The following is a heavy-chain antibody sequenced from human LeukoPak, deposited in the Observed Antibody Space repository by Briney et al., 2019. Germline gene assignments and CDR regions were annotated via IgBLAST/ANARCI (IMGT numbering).Heavy chain of an antibody. Sequence: ASVEVSCKASGYTFTSCYMQWVRQAPGQGLEWMGIINPSGGSISYAQKFQGRVTMTRDMSTSTVHMELSSLRSEDTAVYYCASGASEYSSSSLDFDLWGRGTLVTVSS. V-gene: IGHV1-46*01. CDR1: GYTFTSCY. D-gene: IGHD6-6*01. J-gene: IGHJ2*01. CDR2: INPSGGSI. CDR3: ASGASEYSSSSLDFDL.